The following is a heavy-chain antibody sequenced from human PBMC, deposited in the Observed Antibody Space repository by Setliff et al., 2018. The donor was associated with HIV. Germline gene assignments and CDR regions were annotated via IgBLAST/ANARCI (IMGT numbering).Heavy chain of an antibody. CDR1: GASSSSHY. CDR2: IYTSGRT. Sequence: SETLSLTCTVSGASSSSHYWSWIRQPPGKGLEWIGYIYTSGRTNYNPSLKSRVTISLDRSKTQFSLKLSSVTAADTAVYYCARSPLYSGYERYYDILTGYFTDWGQGTQVTVSS. CDR3: ARSPLYSGYERYYDILTGYFTD. J-gene: IGHJ4*02. V-gene: IGHV4-4*08. D-gene: IGHD3-9*01.